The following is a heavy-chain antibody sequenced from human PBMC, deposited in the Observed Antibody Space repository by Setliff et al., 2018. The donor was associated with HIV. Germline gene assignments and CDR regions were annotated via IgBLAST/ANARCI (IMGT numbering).Heavy chain of an antibody. CDR2: TYYRSKWYN. J-gene: IGHJ6*03. CDR3: ARGTGIQPWLKGGDYYYYYMDV. CDR1: GDSVSSNSAA. Sequence: PSQTLSLTCAISGDSVSSNSAAWNWIRQSPSRGLEWLGRTYYRSKWYNDYAVSVKSRITINPDTSKNQFSLQLNSVTPEDTAVYYCARGTGIQPWLKGGDYYYYYMDVWGKGTTVTVSS. D-gene: IGHD5-18*01. V-gene: IGHV6-1*01.